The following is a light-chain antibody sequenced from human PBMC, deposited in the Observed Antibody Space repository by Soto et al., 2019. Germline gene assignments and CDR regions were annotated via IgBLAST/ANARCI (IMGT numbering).Light chain of an antibody. J-gene: IGKJ4*01. CDR1: QGVSRK. CDR3: QQYHTWPIT. CDR2: GAS. V-gene: IGKV3-15*01. Sequence: DIVMTQYPATLSVAPGERVAFSCRASQGVSRKLAWYQHKPGQAPRLLISGASTGATGIPARFSGSGSGTEFTLTISSLQSEDCAIYYCQQYHTWPITFGGGTNVDIK.